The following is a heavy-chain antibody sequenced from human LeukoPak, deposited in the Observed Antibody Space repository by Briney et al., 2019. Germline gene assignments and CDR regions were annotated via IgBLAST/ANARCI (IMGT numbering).Heavy chain of an antibody. D-gene: IGHD3-22*01. CDR3: ARDNYYDSSGDDY. CDR1: GYTFTSYY. Sequence: ASVKVSCKASGYTFTSYYMHWVRQAPGQGLEWMGIINPSGGSTSYAQKLQGRVTMTTDTYTSTAYMELRSLRSDDTAVYYCARDNYYDSSGDDYWGQGTLVTVSS. J-gene: IGHJ4*02. CDR2: INPSGGST. V-gene: IGHV1-46*01.